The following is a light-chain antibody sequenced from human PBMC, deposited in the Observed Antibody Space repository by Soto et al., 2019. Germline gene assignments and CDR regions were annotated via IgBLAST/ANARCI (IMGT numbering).Light chain of an antibody. CDR2: KAS. CDR3: QQFNNYPRT. Sequence: DIQMTQSPSTLSGSVGDRVTITCRASQTISSWLAWYQQKPGKAPKLLIYKASTLKSGVPSRFSGSGSGTEFTLTISSLQPDDFATYYCQQFNNYPRTFGPGTKVDIK. CDR1: QTISSW. V-gene: IGKV1-5*03. J-gene: IGKJ3*01.